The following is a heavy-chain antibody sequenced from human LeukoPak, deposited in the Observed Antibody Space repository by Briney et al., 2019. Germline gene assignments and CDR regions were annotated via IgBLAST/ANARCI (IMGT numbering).Heavy chain of an antibody. CDR1: GFTFSSYS. J-gene: IGHJ4*02. Sequence: GSLRLSCAASGFTFSSYSMNWGRQAPGKGLEVVPSISSSSSYIYYADSVRGRFTISRDNAKYSLYLQMNSLRAEDTAVYYCAREQDVDDYGAYDGDFDYWGQGTLVTVSS. CDR2: ISSSSSYI. V-gene: IGHV3-21*01. D-gene: IGHD4-17*01. CDR3: AREQDVDDYGAYDGDFDY.